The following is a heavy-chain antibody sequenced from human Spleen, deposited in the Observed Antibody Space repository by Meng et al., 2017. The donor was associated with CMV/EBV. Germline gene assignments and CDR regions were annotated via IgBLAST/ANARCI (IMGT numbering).Heavy chain of an antibody. CDR3: ARDVCGGACYYGGFDF. CDR2: IKPISGDT. J-gene: IGHJ3*01. D-gene: IGHD3-10*01. Sequence: ASVKVSCKASGYNFNGYYVHWVRQAPGQGLEWMGWIKPISGDTNFAQKCQGRVTMTRDTSITTAFLELTSLKSDDTAVYYCARDVCGGACYYGGFDFWGQGTMVTVSS. V-gene: IGHV1-2*02. CDR1: GYNFNGYY.